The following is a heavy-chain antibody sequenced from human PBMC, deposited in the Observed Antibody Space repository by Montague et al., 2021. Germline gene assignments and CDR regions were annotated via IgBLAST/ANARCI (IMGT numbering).Heavy chain of an antibody. J-gene: IGHJ6*02. Sequence: SETLSLTCSVSGVSIGDKSFYWGWVRQAPRRGLEWIGHMFYRGNTYYNPSLQSRVSISVDTSKNQFSLTLTSVTASDTAVFYCARRCYGDPQTDPEPANCDLDVWGQGTSVTVSS. CDR1: GVSIGDKSFY. CDR2: MFYRGNT. CDR3: ARRCYGDPQTDPEPANCDLDV. V-gene: IGHV4-39*01. D-gene: IGHD1-14*01.